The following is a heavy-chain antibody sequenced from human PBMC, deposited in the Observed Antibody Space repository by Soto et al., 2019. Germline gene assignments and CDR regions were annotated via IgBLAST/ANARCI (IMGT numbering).Heavy chain of an antibody. J-gene: IGHJ3*01. CDR1: GFTFSSYE. D-gene: IGHD3-3*01. V-gene: IGHV3-48*03. Sequence: GGSLSLSCAASGFTFSSYEMNWVRQAPGKGLEWLSYISGSGTIILYADSVKGRFTISRDNAKNSLYLQMNSLRVEDTAVYYCARDWYFWTHLYRCDAFDLWGQGTMVTVSS. CDR3: ARDWYFWTHLYRCDAFDL. CDR2: ISGSGTII.